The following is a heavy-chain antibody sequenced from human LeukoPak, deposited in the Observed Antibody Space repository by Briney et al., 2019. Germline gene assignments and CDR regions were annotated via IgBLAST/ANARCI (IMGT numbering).Heavy chain of an antibody. Sequence: GGSLRLSCAASGFTFSSYTMKWVRQAPGKGLEWVSSISIRSSYIYYADSVKGRFTISRDNAESSLYLQMNSLRAEDTAVYYCARNTWFGEGIDAFDIWGQGTMVTVSS. CDR1: GFTFSSYT. CDR2: ISIRSSYI. J-gene: IGHJ3*02. D-gene: IGHD3-10*01. CDR3: ARNTWFGEGIDAFDI. V-gene: IGHV3-21*01.